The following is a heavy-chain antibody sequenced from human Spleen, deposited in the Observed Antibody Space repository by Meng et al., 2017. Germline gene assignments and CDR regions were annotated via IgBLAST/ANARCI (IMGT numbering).Heavy chain of an antibody. J-gene: IGHJ4*02. CDR2: INVYNGKT. CDR1: GYTFPDYG. V-gene: IGHV1-18*01. CDR3: ATRGNPYLNC. Sequence: QVLRVQAGVEVKKPGAYVKVSCKASGYTFPDYGLHWGRRAPGQGLEWLGWINVYNGKTDYGYKFQDRLTLTTDRFTNPAYMELRSLRSDDTAVYYCATRGNPYLNCWGQGTLVTVSS.